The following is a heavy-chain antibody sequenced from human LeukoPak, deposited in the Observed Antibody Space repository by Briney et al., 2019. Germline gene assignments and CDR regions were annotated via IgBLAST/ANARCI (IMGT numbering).Heavy chain of an antibody. CDR2: INYRGST. J-gene: IGHJ6*03. V-gene: IGHV4-34*01. Sequence: PSETLSLTCAVYGDSLSGYYGSWIRQPPGKGLEWIGEINYRGSTNYNPSLKSRATISLDTSKNQFSLKLNSVTAADTAVYYCARASYYFYMDVWGKGTTVTVSS. CDR3: ARASYYFYMDV. CDR1: GDSLSGYY.